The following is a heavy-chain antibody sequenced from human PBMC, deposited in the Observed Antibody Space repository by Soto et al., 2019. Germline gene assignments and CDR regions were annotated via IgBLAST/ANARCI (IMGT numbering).Heavy chain of an antibody. CDR3: ARAWPYYYDSSGYYAHFDY. D-gene: IGHD3-22*01. Sequence: SETLSLTCTVSGGSISSYYWSWIRQPPGKGLEWIGYIYYSGSTNYNPSLKSRVTISVDTSKNQFSLKLSSVTAADTAVYYCARAWPYYYDSSGYYAHFDYWGQGTMVTVS. V-gene: IGHV4-59*01. J-gene: IGHJ4*02. CDR2: IYYSGST. CDR1: GGSISSYY.